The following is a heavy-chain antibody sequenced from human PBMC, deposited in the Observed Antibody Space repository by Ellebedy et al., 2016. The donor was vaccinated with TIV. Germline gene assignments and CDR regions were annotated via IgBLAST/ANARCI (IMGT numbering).Heavy chain of an antibody. CDR1: GFTFSSHA. CDR3: ARAPRGGTDY. D-gene: IGHD3-10*01. CDR2: ISYDGSRR. V-gene: IGHV3-30-3*01. Sequence: LSLTCAASGFTFSSHAMHWVRQAPGKGLEWVTFISYDGSRRYYADSVKGRFTISRDNAKNSLYLQMNSLRAEDTAVYFCARAPRGGTDYWGQGTLVTVSS. J-gene: IGHJ4*02.